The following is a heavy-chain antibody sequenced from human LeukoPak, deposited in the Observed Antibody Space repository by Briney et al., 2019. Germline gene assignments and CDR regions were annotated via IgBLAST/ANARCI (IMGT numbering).Heavy chain of an antibody. Sequence: NPGGSLRLSCAASGFTFSTYDMHWVRHGSGKGLEWVSSIGTIGDTFYPGSVKGRFTISRENAKNSLYLQMNGLRAGDTAVYYCARATVIGNAPVPGYMDVWGKGTTVTVSS. CDR3: ARATVIGNAPVPGYMDV. D-gene: IGHD2-21*01. V-gene: IGHV3-13*01. CDR1: GFTFSTYD. CDR2: IGTIGDT. J-gene: IGHJ6*03.